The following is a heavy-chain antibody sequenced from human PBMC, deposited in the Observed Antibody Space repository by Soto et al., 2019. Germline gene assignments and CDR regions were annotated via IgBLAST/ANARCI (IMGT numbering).Heavy chain of an antibody. J-gene: IGHJ3*02. Sequence: GSLRLSCAASVLTCSGKKYLACVRQAPGKGLEWVSALYDIDGTYYADSVKGRFTTSGDSSKTIVYLQMNSLRPEDTAVYYCATWHLREHAYDIWGQGTAVTVSS. D-gene: IGHD4-17*01. CDR3: ATWHLREHAYDI. CDR1: VLTCSGKKY. V-gene: IGHV3-53*01. CDR2: LYDIDGT.